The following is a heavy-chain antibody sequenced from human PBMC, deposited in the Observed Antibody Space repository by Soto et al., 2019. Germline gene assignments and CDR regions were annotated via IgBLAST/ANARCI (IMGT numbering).Heavy chain of an antibody. J-gene: IGHJ6*02. CDR3: ARDRSCSSTSCYKGYYYYGMDV. CDR2: ISYDGSNK. V-gene: IGHV3-30*03. Sequence: GGSLRLSCAASGFTFSSYGMHWVRQAPGKGLEWVAVISYDGSNKYYADSVKGRFTISRDNAKNSLYLQMNSLRDEDTAVYYCARDRSCSSTSCYKGYYYYGMDVWGQGTTVTVSS. D-gene: IGHD2-2*02. CDR1: GFTFSSYG.